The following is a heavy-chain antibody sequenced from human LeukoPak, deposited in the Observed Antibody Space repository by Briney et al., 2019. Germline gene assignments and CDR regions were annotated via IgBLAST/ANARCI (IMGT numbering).Heavy chain of an antibody. Sequence: SETLSLTCTVSGGYISSTSXFWGWXRQPPXXGLEXXXSIYYGGRTYYNPSLKSRVTVSVDTSKNHISLTVRSVTAADTAVYYCARQIPDERGYYQYYFDYWGQGTLVTVSS. CDR1: GGYISSTSXF. CDR3: ARQIPDERGYYQYYFDY. J-gene: IGHJ4*02. D-gene: IGHD3-22*01. V-gene: IGHV4-39*01. CDR2: IYYGGRT.